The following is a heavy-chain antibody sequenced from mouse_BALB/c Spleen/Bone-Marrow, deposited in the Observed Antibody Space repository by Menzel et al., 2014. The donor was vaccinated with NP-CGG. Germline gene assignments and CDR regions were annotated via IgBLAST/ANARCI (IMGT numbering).Heavy chain of an antibody. CDR1: GFDFSRYW. Sequence: EVMLVESGGGLAQPGGSLKLSCAASGFDFSRYWMSWVRRAPGKGLEWIGEINPDSRTINYSPSLKDKFIISRDNAKNTLYLRLDKVRSEDTALYYCARPDYYGYLNYWGQGTTLTVSS. V-gene: IGHV4-1*02. D-gene: IGHD1-1*01. J-gene: IGHJ2*01. CDR3: ARPDYYGYLNY. CDR2: INPDSRTI.